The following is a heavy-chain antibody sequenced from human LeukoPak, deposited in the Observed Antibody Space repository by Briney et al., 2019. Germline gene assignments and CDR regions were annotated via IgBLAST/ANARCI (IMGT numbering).Heavy chain of an antibody. CDR2: ISDDGGHK. CDR3: AKDYYGGHSYGPFDY. J-gene: IGHJ4*02. Sequence: GESLRLSCAASGFTFSSYAMHWVRQAPGKGLEWVAVISDDGGHKYYADSVEGRFTISRDNSKNTLYLQMNSLRAEDAAIYYCAKDYYGGHSYGPFDYWGQGTLVTVSS. D-gene: IGHD5-18*01. V-gene: IGHV3-30-3*01. CDR1: GFTFSSYA.